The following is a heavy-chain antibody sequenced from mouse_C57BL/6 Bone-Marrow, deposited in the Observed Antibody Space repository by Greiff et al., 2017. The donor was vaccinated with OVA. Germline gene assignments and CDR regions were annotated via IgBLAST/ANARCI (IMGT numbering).Heavy chain of an antibody. J-gene: IGHJ4*01. V-gene: IGHV6-3*01. D-gene: IGHD3-2*01. CDR2: IRLKSDNYAT. CDR3: SRQLFYYAMDY. CDR1: GFTFSNYW. Sequence: EVKVEESGGGLVQPGGSMKLSCVASGFTFSNYWMNWVRQSPEKGLEWVAQIRLKSDNYATHYAESVKGRFTISRDDSKSSVYLQMNNLRAEDTGIYYCSRQLFYYAMDYWGQGTSVTVSS.